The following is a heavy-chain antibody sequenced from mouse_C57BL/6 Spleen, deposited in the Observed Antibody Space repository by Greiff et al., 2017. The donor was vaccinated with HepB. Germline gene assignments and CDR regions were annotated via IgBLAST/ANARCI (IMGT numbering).Heavy chain of an antibody. Sequence: ESGPGLVKPSQSLSLTCSVTGYSITSGYYWNWIRQFPGNKLEWMGYISYDGSNNYNPSLKNRISITRDTSKNQFFLKLNSVTTEDTATYYCARDPSYYGSSYDAMDYWGQGTSVTVSS. D-gene: IGHD1-1*01. J-gene: IGHJ4*01. V-gene: IGHV3-6*01. CDR3: ARDPSYYGSSYDAMDY. CDR1: GYSITSGYY. CDR2: ISYDGSN.